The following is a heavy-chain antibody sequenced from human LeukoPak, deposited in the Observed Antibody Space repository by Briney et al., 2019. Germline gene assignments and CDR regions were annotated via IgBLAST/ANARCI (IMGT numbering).Heavy chain of an antibody. Sequence: GGSLRLSCVGSGFAFHNYAMHWVRRPPGKGLEWVSAINWNSDTKVYADSVKGRFAISRDRARNSLYLQMDSLRPKDTALYYCAKDTGGNGTYFYAMDVWGQGTSVTVSS. D-gene: IGHD4-23*01. CDR2: INWNSDTK. V-gene: IGHV3-9*01. J-gene: IGHJ6*02. CDR3: AKDTGGNGTYFYAMDV. CDR1: GFAFHNYA.